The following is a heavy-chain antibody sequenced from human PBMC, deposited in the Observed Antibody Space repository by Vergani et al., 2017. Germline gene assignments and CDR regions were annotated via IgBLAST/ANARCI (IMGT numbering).Heavy chain of an antibody. Sequence: QVQLQQWGAGLLKPSETLSLTCAVYGGSFSGYFWNWIRQPPGKGLEWVGEINQNGRTNYNPSLESRVTMSVDTSKSQFSLKLSSVTAADTAVYYCTRHWAVVAANNWFDPWGQGTLVTVSS. V-gene: IGHV4-34*01. CDR2: INQNGRT. J-gene: IGHJ5*02. CDR1: GGSFSGYF. D-gene: IGHD2-15*01. CDR3: TRHWAVVAANNWFDP.